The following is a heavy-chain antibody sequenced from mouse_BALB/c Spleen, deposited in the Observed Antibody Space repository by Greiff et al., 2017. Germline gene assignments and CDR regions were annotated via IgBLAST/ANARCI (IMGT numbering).Heavy chain of an antibody. J-gene: IGHJ3*01. CDR2: INPYNDGT. D-gene: IGHD1-1*01. CDR3: ARPVYYGSAWFAY. CDR1: GYTFTSYV. V-gene: IGHV1-14*01. Sequence: VQLQQSGPELVKPGASVKMSCKASGYTFTSYVMHWVKQKPGQGLEWIGYINPYNDGTKYNEKFKGKATLTSDKSSSTAYMELSSLTSEDSAVYYCARPVYYGSAWFAYWGQGTLVTVSA.